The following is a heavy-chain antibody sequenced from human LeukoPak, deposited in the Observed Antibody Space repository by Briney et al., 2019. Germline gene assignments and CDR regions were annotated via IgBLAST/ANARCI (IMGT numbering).Heavy chain of an antibody. CDR3: ARDSLPYYDSSGYRLTPFDY. D-gene: IGHD3-22*01. V-gene: IGHV3-33*01. CDR2: IWYDGSNK. CDR1: GFTFSSYG. J-gene: IGHJ4*02. Sequence: PGGSLRLSCAASGFTFSSYGMHWVRQAPGKGLEWVAVIWYDGSNKYYADSVKGRFTISRDNSKNTLYLQMNSLRAEDTAAYYCARDSLPYYDSSGYRLTPFDYWGQGTLVTVSS.